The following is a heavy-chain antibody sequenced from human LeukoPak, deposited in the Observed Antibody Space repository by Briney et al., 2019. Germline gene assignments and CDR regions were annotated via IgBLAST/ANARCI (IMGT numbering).Heavy chain of an antibody. Sequence: GGSLRLSCAASGFTFSIYAMNWVRQSPGKGLEWVAVILYAGIDIHHADSVKGRFTISRDNSKETLYLQMTSLRAEDPAVYSCANDRNPIADYYFDIWGRGTPVTVSS. CDR1: GFTFSIYA. J-gene: IGHJ4*02. D-gene: IGHD1-14*01. CDR2: ILYAGIDI. V-gene: IGHV3-30*18. CDR3: ANDRNPIADYYFDI.